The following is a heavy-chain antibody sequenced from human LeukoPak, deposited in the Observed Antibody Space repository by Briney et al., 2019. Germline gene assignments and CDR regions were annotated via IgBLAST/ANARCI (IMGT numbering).Heavy chain of an antibody. V-gene: IGHV1-2*02. J-gene: IGHJ5*02. CDR1: GYTFTDYY. D-gene: IGHD2-15*01. CDR2: INPNGGGT. CDR3: ARDTCNGGRCFNWFDP. Sequence: ASVKVSCKASGYTFTDYYMHWVRQAPGQGLEWMGWINPNGGGTNYAQDFQGRVTVTRDTSISTAYMELSSLRSDDTAVYYCARDTCNGGRCFNWFDPWGQGTLVTVSS.